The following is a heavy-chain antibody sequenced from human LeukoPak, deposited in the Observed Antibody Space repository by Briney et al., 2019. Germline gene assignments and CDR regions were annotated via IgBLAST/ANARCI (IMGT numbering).Heavy chain of an antibody. CDR1: GGTFSSYA. V-gene: IGHV1-69*13. CDR2: IIPIFGTA. Sequence: GASVKVSCKASGGTFSSYAISWVRQAPGQGLEWMGGIIPIFGTANYAQKFQGRVTITADESTSTAYMELSSLRSEDTAVYYCARLRGGYSGYDFDYWGQGTLVTVSS. CDR3: ARLRGGYSGYDFDY. J-gene: IGHJ4*02. D-gene: IGHD5-12*01.